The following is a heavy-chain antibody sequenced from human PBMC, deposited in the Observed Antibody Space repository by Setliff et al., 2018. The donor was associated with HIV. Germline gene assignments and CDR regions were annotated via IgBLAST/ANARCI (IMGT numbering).Heavy chain of an antibody. CDR3: ARGVVVVPTAMSDY. Sequence: ASVKVSCKASEYTFTGYYIHWVRQAPGQGLGWMGWINPNSGGTNYAQKFQGRVTMTRDTSISTAYMELSRLRSDDTAIYYCARGVVVVPTAMSDYWGQGTLVTVSS. CDR1: EYTFTGYY. D-gene: IGHD2-2*01. CDR2: INPNSGGT. J-gene: IGHJ4*02. V-gene: IGHV1-2*02.